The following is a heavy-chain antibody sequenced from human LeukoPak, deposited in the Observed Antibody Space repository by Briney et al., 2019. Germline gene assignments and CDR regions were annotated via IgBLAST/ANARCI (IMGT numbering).Heavy chain of an antibody. CDR1: GYTFTGYY. Sequence: ASVKVSCKASGYTFTGYYMHWVRQAPGQGLGWMGWINPNSGGTNYAQKFQGWVTMTRDTSISTAYMELSRLRSDDTAVYYCARDRGDILTGYHIFDYWGQGTLVTVSS. CDR2: INPNSGGT. D-gene: IGHD3-9*01. CDR3: ARDRGDILTGYHIFDY. J-gene: IGHJ4*02. V-gene: IGHV1-2*04.